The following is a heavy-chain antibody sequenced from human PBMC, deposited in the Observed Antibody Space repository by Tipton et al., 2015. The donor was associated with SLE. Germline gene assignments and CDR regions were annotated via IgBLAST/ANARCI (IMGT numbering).Heavy chain of an antibody. V-gene: IGHV4-61*08. CDR2: IYYSGST. Sequence: TLSLTCPLSGGFISGSGYYWSWIRQPPGKGLEWIGYIYYSGSTNYNPSLKSRVTISVDTSKNQFSLKLSSVNAADTAVYYCARLIAAAGLVDYWGQGTLVTVSS. CDR3: ARLIAAAGLVDY. J-gene: IGHJ4*02. CDR1: GGFISGSGYY. D-gene: IGHD6-13*01.